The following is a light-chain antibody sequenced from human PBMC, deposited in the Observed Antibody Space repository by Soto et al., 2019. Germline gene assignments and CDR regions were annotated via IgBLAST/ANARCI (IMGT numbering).Light chain of an antibody. CDR2: DAS. Sequence: EIVMTQSPVTLSMSPGERATLSCRASQSVGGNLAWYQLRPGQAPRLLIYDASTRAPGIPARFSGSGSGTEFTLTISSLQSEDFAVYSCQQYNDWPLYTFGQGTKVDIK. J-gene: IGKJ2*01. V-gene: IGKV3-15*01. CDR1: QSVGGN. CDR3: QQYNDWPLYT.